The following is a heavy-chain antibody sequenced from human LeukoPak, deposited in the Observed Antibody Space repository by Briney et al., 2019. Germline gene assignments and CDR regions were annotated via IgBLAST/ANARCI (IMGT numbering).Heavy chain of an antibody. V-gene: IGHV4-34*01. CDR2: INHSGST. Sequence: PSETLSLTCAVYGGSFSGYYWSWIRQPPGKGLEWIGEINHSGSTNYNPSLKSRVTISVDTSKNQFSLKLSSVTAADTAVYYCAKEQMATIAFDYWGQGTLVTVSS. J-gene: IGHJ4*02. CDR1: GGSFSGYY. CDR3: AKEQMATIAFDY. D-gene: IGHD5-24*01.